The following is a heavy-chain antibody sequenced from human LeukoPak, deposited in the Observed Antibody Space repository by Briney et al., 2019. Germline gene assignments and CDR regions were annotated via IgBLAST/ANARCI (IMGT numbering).Heavy chain of an antibody. CDR3: AKDLVPSGSSQYFDY. J-gene: IGHJ4*02. CDR2: ISGSGDNT. Sequence: GGSLRLSCAASGFTFSSYPISWVRQAPGKGLEWVSAISGSGDNTYYADSVKGRFTISRDNSKNTLYLQMNSLRAEDTAVYYCAKDLVPSGSSQYFDYWGQGTLVTVSS. CDR1: GFTFSSYP. V-gene: IGHV3-23*01. D-gene: IGHD1-26*01.